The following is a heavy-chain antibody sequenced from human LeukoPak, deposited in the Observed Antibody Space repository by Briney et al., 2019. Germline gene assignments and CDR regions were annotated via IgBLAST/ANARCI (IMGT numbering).Heavy chain of an antibody. CDR1: GFTVSSNY. J-gene: IGHJ4*02. Sequence: PGGSLRLSCAASGFTVSSNYMSWVRQAPGKGLEWVSVIYSGGSTYYADSVKGRFTISRDNSKNTLYLQMNSLRAEDTAVYYCAKEPLIQLLGYYFDYWGQGTLVTVSS. CDR3: AKEPLIQLLGYYFDY. CDR2: IYSGGST. V-gene: IGHV3-66*01. D-gene: IGHD5-18*01.